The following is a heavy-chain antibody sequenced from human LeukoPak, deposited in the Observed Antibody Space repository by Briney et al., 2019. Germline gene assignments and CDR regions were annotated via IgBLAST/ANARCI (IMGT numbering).Heavy chain of an antibody. V-gene: IGHV3-21*01. D-gene: IGHD2-21*01. J-gene: IGHJ3*02. CDR2: ISSSSSYI. Sequence: GGSLRLSCAASGFTFSSYAMNWVRQAPGKGLEWVSSISSSSSYIYYADSVKGRFTISRDNAKNSLYLQMNSLRAEDTAVYYCAKDRNIVVAYAFDIWGQGTMVTVSS. CDR3: AKDRNIVVAYAFDI. CDR1: GFTFSSYA.